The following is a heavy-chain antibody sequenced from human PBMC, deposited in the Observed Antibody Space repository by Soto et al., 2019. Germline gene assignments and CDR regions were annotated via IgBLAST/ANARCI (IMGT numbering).Heavy chain of an antibody. V-gene: IGHV3-74*01. J-gene: IGHJ5*02. CDR2: ITSDGKSK. CDR1: GFNFSNHW. CDR3: ARESGDWPLNWFDP. D-gene: IGHD2-21*02. Sequence: WGSLRLSCAASGFNFSNHWMHWVRQRPGEGLVWVSRITSDGKSKAYAESVKGRFAISRDNAKNTLYLQMNGLTAEDTAVYYCARESGDWPLNWFDPWGLGNLVNVSA.